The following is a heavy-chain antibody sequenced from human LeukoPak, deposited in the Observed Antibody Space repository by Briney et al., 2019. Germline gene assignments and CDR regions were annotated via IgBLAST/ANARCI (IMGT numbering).Heavy chain of an antibody. CDR1: GFTFSSYS. Sequence: GGSLRLSCAASGFTFSSYSMNWVRQAPGKGLEWVSYISSSSSTIYYADSVKGRFTISRDNAKNSLYLQMNSLRAEDTAVYYCARLDWDYYFDYWGQGTLVTVSS. J-gene: IGHJ4*02. V-gene: IGHV3-48*04. CDR2: ISSSSSTI. CDR3: ARLDWDYYFDY. D-gene: IGHD3-9*01.